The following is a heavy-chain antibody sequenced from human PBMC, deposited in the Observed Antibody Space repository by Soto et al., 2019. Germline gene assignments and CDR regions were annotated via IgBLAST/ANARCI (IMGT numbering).Heavy chain of an antibody. CDR3: ARDNGLAGSFDP. CDR1: GFTFSTYS. CDR2: ISYTSSTI. D-gene: IGHD2-21*01. J-gene: IGHJ5*02. V-gene: IGHV3-48*02. Sequence: EVQLVESGGGLAQPGGSLRLSCADSGFTFSTYSMNWVRQAPGKGLEWVSYISYTSSTIYYADSVKGRFTISRDNAKNSLFLQMNSLRDEDTAVYYCARDNGLAGSFDPWGQGTLVTVSS.